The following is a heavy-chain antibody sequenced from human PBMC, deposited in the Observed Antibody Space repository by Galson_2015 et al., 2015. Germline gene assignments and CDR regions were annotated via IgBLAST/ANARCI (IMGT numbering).Heavy chain of an antibody. Sequence: SLRLSCAASGFTFSSYAMSWVRQAPGKGLEWVSAISGSGGSTYYADSVKGRFTISRDNSKNTLYLQMNSQRAEDTAVYYCATLGRSSWYHDPGYFDLWGRGTLVTVSS. CDR3: ATLGRSSWYHDPGYFDL. V-gene: IGHV3-23*01. J-gene: IGHJ2*01. CDR1: GFTFSSYA. CDR2: ISGSGGST. D-gene: IGHD6-13*01.